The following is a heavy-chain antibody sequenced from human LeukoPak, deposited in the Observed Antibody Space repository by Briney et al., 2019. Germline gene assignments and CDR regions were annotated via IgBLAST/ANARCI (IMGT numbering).Heavy chain of an antibody. CDR1: GYTFTSYD. CDR2: MNPNSGNT. V-gene: IGHV1-8*01. J-gene: IGHJ4*02. CDR3: ARGVVGNYDFWSGYSETAIFDY. Sequence: ASVKVSCKASGYTFTSYDINWVRQATGQGLEWMGWMNPNSGNTGYAQKFQGRVTMTRNTSISTAYMELSSLRSEDTAVYYCARGVVGNYDFWSGYSETAIFDYWGQGTLVIVSS. D-gene: IGHD3-3*01.